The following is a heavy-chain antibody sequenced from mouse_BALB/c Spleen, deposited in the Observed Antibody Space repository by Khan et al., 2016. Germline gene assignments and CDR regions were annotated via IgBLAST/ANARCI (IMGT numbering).Heavy chain of an antibody. CDR1: GFAFSRYW. D-gene: IGHD4-1*01. CDR2: INPGSSTI. CDR3: ARANYYAMDY. V-gene: IGHV4-2*02. J-gene: IGHJ4*01. Sequence: EVKLLESGGGLVQPGGSLNLSCAASGFAFSRYWMSWARQAPGKGQEWIGEINPGSSTINYTPSLKDKFIISRDNAKNTLYLQMSKVRSEDTALYYCARANYYAMDYWGQGTSVTVSS.